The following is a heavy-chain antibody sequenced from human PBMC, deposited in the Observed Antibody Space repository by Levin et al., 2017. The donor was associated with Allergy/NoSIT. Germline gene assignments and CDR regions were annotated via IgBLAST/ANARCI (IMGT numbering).Heavy chain of an antibody. V-gene: IGHV4-34*01. J-gene: IGHJ6*02. CDR1: GGSFSGSY. D-gene: IGHD3-22*01. CDR2: FSPSGTA. Sequence: SQTLSLTCAVYGGSFSGSYWTWVRQPPGKGLEWIGEFSPSGTANHNPSLKSRVTISVDTSKNQFSLKLSSVTAADTAVYYCARGVSGVVIIYYYYTLDVWGQGTTVTVSS. CDR3: ARGVSGVVIIYYYYTLDV.